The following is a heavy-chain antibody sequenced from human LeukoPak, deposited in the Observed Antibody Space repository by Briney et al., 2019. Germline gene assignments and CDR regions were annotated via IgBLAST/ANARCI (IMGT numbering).Heavy chain of an antibody. V-gene: IGHV4-34*01. Sequence: SETLSLTCAVYGGSFSGYYWSWIRQPPGKGLEWIGEINHSGSTNYNPSLKSRVTISVDTSKNQFSLKLSSVTAEDTAVYYCARGGGDLAFDIWGQGTMVTVSS. J-gene: IGHJ3*02. CDR3: ARGGGDLAFDI. CDR1: GGSFSGYY. CDR2: INHSGST. D-gene: IGHD2-21*02.